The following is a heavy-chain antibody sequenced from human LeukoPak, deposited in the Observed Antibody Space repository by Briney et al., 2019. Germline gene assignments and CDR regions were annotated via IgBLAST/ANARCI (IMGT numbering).Heavy chain of an antibody. CDR1: GFTFDDYG. CDR3: AKDSSSWYYFDY. D-gene: IGHD6-13*01. V-gene: IGHV3-20*04. CDR2: INWNGGST. J-gene: IGHJ4*02. Sequence: GGSLRLSCAASGFTFDDYGMTWVRQAPGKGLEWVSGINWNGGSTGYADSVKGRFTISRDNGKNSLYLQMNSLRAEDTALYYCAKDSSSWYYFDYWGQGTLVTVSS.